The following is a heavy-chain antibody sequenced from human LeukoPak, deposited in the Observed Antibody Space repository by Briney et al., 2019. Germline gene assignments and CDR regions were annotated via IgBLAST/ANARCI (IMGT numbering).Heavy chain of an antibody. J-gene: IGHJ4*02. D-gene: IGHD6-13*01. V-gene: IGHV3-21*01. CDR3: ARDLSSAAGRG. Sequence: GGSLRLSCAASGFTFSSYSMNWVRQAPGKGLEWVSSISSSSSYIYYADSVKGRFTISRDNAKNSLYLQMNSLRAEDTAVYYCARDLSSAAGRGWGQGTLVTVSS. CDR1: GFTFSSYS. CDR2: ISSSSSYI.